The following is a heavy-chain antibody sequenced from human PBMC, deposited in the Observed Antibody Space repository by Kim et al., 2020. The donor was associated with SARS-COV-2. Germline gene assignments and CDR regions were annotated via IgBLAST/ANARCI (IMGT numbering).Heavy chain of an antibody. CDR1: GYTFTSYA. CDR3: ARGRSIAVAGGRGWWFDP. V-gene: IGHV1-3*01. J-gene: IGHJ5*02. Sequence: ASVKVSCKASGYTFTSYAMHWVRQAPGQRLEWMGWINAGNGNTKYSQKFQGRVTITRDTSASTAYMELSSLRSEDTAVYYCARGRSIAVAGGRGWWFDPWGQGTLVTVSS. D-gene: IGHD6-19*01. CDR2: INAGNGNT.